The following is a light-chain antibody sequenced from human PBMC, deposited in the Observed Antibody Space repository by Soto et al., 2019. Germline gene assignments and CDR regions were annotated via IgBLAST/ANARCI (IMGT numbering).Light chain of an antibody. CDR2: DAS. Sequence: EIVLTQSPATLSLSPGERATLYCRASQSVSSSLAWYQQKPGQAPRLLIYDASNRATGIPARFSGSGSGTDFTLTINSLEPEAFAVYFCQQRSNWVFTFGPGTKVDIK. CDR3: QQRSNWVFT. CDR1: QSVSSS. J-gene: IGKJ3*01. V-gene: IGKV3-11*01.